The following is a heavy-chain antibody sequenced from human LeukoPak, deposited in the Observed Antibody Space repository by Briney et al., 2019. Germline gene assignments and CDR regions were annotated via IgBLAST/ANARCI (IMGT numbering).Heavy chain of an antibody. Sequence: SLRPSCAPSGFTPTKYWTSWVRHAPEGGLGWVANIKLDVGETNYVDSVKGRFTISRDNAKNSLLLQMNSLRAEDTAVYYCARASGSSTIPTKCCGQGTLVTVSS. J-gene: IGHJ4*02. CDR2: IKLDVGET. CDR3: ARASGSSTIPTKC. CDR1: GFTPTKYW. D-gene: IGHD3-9*01. V-gene: IGHV3-7*03.